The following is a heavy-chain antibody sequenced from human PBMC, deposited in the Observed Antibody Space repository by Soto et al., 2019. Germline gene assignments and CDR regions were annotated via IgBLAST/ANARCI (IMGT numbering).Heavy chain of an antibody. CDR1: GYTFTSYG. V-gene: IGHV1-18*04. CDR2: ISAYNGNT. Sequence: ASVKVSCKASGYTFTSYGISWVRQAPGQGLEWMGWISAYNGNTNYAQKLQGRVTMTTDTSTSTAYMELRSLRSDDTAVYYCARDVGYYYDSSGYSYFDYWGQGTLVTV. D-gene: IGHD3-22*01. J-gene: IGHJ4*02. CDR3: ARDVGYYYDSSGYSYFDY.